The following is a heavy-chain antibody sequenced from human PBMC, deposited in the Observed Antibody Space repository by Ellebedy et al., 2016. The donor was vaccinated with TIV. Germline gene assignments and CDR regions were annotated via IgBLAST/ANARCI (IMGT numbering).Heavy chain of an antibody. D-gene: IGHD3-3*01. CDR1: GYTFTGYY. CDR3: ARDEAYDFWSGYYAS. CDR2: INPNSGGT. Sequence: ASVKVSXXASGYTFTGYYMHWMRQAPGQGLEWMGWINPNSGGTNYAQKFQGRVTMTRDTSISTAYMELSRLRSDDTAVYYCARDEAYDFWSGYYASWGQGTLVTVSS. J-gene: IGHJ5*02. V-gene: IGHV1-2*02.